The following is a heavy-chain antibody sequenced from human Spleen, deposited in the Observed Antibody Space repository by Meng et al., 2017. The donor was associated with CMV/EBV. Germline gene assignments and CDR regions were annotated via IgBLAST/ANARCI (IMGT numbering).Heavy chain of an antibody. Sequence: GESLKISCAASGFTFSSYWMSWVRQAPGKGLEWVANIKEDGSEKYYMVSVKGRFTISRDNAKNSLSLQMNSLRAEDTAVYYCATRVPIVGATSGLIGGYFDYWGQGTLVTVSS. CDR1: GFTFSSYW. CDR2: IKEDGSEK. V-gene: IGHV3-7*01. J-gene: IGHJ4*02. CDR3: ATRVPIVGATSGLIGGYFDY. D-gene: IGHD1-26*01.